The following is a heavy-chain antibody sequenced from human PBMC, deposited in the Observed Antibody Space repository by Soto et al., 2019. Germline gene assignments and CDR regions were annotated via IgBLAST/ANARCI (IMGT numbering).Heavy chain of an antibody. CDR1: GGSISRYY. V-gene: IGHV4-59*12. CDR3: ARDLRFRGFYGMDV. CDR2: MYNTGST. J-gene: IGHJ6*02. Sequence: PSETLSLTCTVSGGSISRYYWSWIRQPPGKGLEWIGYMYNTGSTVYNPPFKSRVTISVDTSKNQFSLKLSSVTAADTAVYYCARDLRFRGFYGMDVWGQGTTVTVSS. D-gene: IGHD3-10*01.